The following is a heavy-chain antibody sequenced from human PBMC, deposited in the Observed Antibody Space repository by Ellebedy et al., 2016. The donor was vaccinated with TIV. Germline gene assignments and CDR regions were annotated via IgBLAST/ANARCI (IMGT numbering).Heavy chain of an antibody. J-gene: IGHJ4*02. D-gene: IGHD6-19*01. Sequence: GESLKISCAASGFTFSGFGIHWVRQAPGKGLEWVAIIWYDGSTAYYADSVKGRFTIFRENSKSTLFLQMNSLRVDDTAVYYCARLRPVAGTGGYWGQGTPVTVSS. CDR1: GFTFSGFG. CDR3: ARLRPVAGTGGY. V-gene: IGHV3-33*01. CDR2: IWYDGSTA.